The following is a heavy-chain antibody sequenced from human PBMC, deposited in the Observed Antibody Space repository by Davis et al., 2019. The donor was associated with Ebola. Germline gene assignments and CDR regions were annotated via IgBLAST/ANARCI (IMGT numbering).Heavy chain of an antibody. CDR1: GFTFSSYA. V-gene: IGHV3-30-3*01. Sequence: GESLKISCAASGFTFSSYAMHWVRQAPGKGLEWVAVISYDGSNKYYADSVKGRFTISRDNSKNTLYLQMNSLRAEDTAVYYCARDSLRSPEPGMVVYWGQGTLVTVSS. D-gene: IGHD6-13*01. CDR2: ISYDGSNK. J-gene: IGHJ4*02. CDR3: ARDSLRSPEPGMVVY.